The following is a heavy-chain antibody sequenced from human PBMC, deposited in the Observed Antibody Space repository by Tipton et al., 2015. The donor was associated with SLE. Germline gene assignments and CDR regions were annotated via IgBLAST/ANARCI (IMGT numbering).Heavy chain of an antibody. D-gene: IGHD6-19*01. CDR1: GGSISSSSYY. V-gene: IGHV4-39*07. CDR2: IYYSGST. J-gene: IGHJ4*02. Sequence: TLSLTCTVSGGSISSSSYYWGWIRQPPGKGLEWIGSIYYSGSTYYNPSLKSRVTISVDTSKNQFSLKLSSVTPADTAVYYCARHKPLLSIAVAGPGYWGQGTLVPVSS. CDR3: ARHKPLLSIAVAGPGY.